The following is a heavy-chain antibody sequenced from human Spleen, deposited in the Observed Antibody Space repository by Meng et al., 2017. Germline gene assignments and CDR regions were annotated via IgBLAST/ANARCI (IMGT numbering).Heavy chain of an antibody. D-gene: IGHD3-10*01. CDR2: INQSGST. CDR3: ACQILSGLNFFGP. V-gene: IGHV4-34*01. J-gene: IGHJ5*02. Sequence: VLRQKWVAGLLKPPGTLSLACVLDGGSVSGYYSSSYLQRPGKGLQWSGEINQSGSTTYPPSLLRLVPLSVLPSPYQFSLLLRSLTPSSPSVYYSACQILSGLNFFGPWGQGTLVTVSS. CDR1: GGSVSGYY.